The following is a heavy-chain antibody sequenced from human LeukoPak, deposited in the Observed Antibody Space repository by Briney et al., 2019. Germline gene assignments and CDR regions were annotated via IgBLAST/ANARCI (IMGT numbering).Heavy chain of an antibody. CDR1: GFTFSSYG. V-gene: IGHV3-30*03. Sequence: GGSLRLSCAASGFTFSSYGMRWVRQAPGKGLEWVAVISYDGSNKYYADSVKGRFTISRDNAKNSLYLQMNSLRAEDTAVYYCASRIPRYWGQGTLVTVSS. CDR2: ISYDGSNK. J-gene: IGHJ4*02. CDR3: ASRIPRY.